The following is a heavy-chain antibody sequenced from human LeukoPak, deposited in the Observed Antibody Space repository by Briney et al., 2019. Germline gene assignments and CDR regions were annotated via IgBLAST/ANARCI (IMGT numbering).Heavy chain of an antibody. Sequence: GASVTVSFTASGYTFTVYYIPWVRQAHGQGHELMGWINPNSDGTNYSQKFRGRVTITMDTAIGTAYMELHRLSSGATAASSCARSVAVAGYIFDYWGQGTLVTVSS. CDR1: GYTFTVYY. J-gene: IGHJ4*02. CDR3: ARSVAVAGYIFDY. D-gene: IGHD6-19*01. CDR2: INPNSDGT. V-gene: IGHV1-2*02.